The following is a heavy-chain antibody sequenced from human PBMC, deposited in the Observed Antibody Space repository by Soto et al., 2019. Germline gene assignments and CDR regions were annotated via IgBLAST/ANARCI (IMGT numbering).Heavy chain of an antibody. V-gene: IGHV3-23*01. J-gene: IGHJ4*02. Sequence: EVQLLESGGGLVQRGGSLRLSCAASGCPFSSYVMSWVRQARGKGLEWVSGISGGGSNTFYADSVKGRFTISRDNSKNTLLLQMNSLGAEDTAVYYCAKDSNKYSSSLRGRYFDYWGQGIGVTVSS. CDR3: AKDSNKYSSSLRGRYFDY. CDR2: ISGGGSNT. D-gene: IGHD4-4*01. CDR1: GCPFSSYV.